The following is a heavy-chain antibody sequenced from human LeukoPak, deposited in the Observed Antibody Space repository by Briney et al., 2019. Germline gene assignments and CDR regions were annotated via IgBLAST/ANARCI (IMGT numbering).Heavy chain of an antibody. CDR3: ANGGYYDSHDAFDI. Sequence: QPGGSLRLSCAASGFPFSSYGMHWVRQAPGKGLEWVAVIWYDGSKKYYADSVKGRFTISRDNSKNTLYLQMNSLRSEDTAVYYCANGGYYDSHDAFDIWGQGTMVTVSS. J-gene: IGHJ3*02. CDR1: GFPFSSYG. CDR2: IWYDGSKK. D-gene: IGHD3-22*01. V-gene: IGHV3-33*06.